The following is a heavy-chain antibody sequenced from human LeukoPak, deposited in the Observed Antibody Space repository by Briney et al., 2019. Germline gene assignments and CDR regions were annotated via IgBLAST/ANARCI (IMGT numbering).Heavy chain of an antibody. V-gene: IGHV4-59*01. Sequence: PSETLSLTCTVSGGSISSYYWSWIRQPPGKGLEWIGYIYYSGSTNYNPSLKSRVTISVDTSKNQFSLKLSSVTAADTAVYHCARASRIVGATFDYWGPGTLVTVSS. CDR1: GGSISSYY. CDR2: IYYSGST. D-gene: IGHD1-26*01. J-gene: IGHJ4*02. CDR3: ARASRIVGATFDY.